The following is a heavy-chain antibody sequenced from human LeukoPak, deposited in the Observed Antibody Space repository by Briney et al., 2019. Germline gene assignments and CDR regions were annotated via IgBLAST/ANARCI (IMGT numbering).Heavy chain of an antibody. CDR2: INPNSGGT. CDR3: ARVSRYNWNNRYFDY. D-gene: IGHD1/OR15-1a*01. J-gene: IGHJ4*02. Sequence: GASVKVSCKASGYTFTGYYMHWVRQAPGQGLEWMGWINPNSGGTNYAQKFQGRVTMTRDTSISTAYMELSRLRSDDTAVYCCARVSRYNWNNRYFDYWGQGTLVTVSS. CDR1: GYTFTGYY. V-gene: IGHV1-2*02.